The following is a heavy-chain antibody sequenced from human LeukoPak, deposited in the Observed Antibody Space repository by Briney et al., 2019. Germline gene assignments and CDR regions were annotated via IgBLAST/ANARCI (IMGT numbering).Heavy chain of an antibody. CDR3: ARGPYSSGWYGIYYYYYMDV. J-gene: IGHJ6*03. Sequence: ASVKVSCKAPGYTFTSYDINWVRQATGQGLEWMGWMNPNSGNTGYAQKFQGRVTITRNTSISTAYMELSSLRSEDTAVYYCARGPYSSGWYGIYYYYYMDVWGKGTTVTVSS. V-gene: IGHV1-8*03. D-gene: IGHD6-19*01. CDR1: GYTFTSYD. CDR2: MNPNSGNT.